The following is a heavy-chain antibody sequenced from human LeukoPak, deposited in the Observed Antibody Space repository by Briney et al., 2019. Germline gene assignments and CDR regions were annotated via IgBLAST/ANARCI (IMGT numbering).Heavy chain of an antibody. J-gene: IGHJ4*02. CDR1: GFTLCSLR. CDR2: ISSNNIYI. CDR3: ARGIITMVQGRDY. D-gene: IGHD3-10*01. Sequence: PGDSVTLLCGLCGFTLCSLRMLCLPHARGRGREGFLTISSNNIYIYYASSVKGRLTISRENAKNSLYLQMNSLRAEDRAVYCYARGIITMVQGRDYWGQGTLVTVSS. V-gene: IGHV3-21*01.